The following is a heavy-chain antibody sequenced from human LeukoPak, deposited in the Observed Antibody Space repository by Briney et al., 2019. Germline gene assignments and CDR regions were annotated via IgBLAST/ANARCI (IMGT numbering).Heavy chain of an antibody. CDR2: INHSGST. Sequence: SETLSLTCAVYGGPFSGYYWSWIRQPPGKGLEWIGEINHSGSTNYNPSLKSRVTISVDTSKNQFSLKLSSVTAADTAVYYCARGARYSYGLLGRDNWFDPWGQGTLVTVSS. CDR1: GGPFSGYY. D-gene: IGHD5-18*01. V-gene: IGHV4-34*01. CDR3: ARGARYSYGLLGRDNWFDP. J-gene: IGHJ5*02.